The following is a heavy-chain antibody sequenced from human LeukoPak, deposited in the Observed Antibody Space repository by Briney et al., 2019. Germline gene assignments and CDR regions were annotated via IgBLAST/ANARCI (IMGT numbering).Heavy chain of an antibody. J-gene: IGHJ4*02. CDR1: GYSFTNYW. Sequence: GESLKISCKGSGYSFTNYWIAWVRQMPGKGLEWMGIIYPGDSDTRYSPSFQGQVTFSADKSISTAYLQWSSLKASDTAMYYCARLYSGYSSSCLTHWGQGTLVTVSS. CDR3: ARLYSGYSSSCLTH. D-gene: IGHD6-13*01. CDR2: IYPGDSDT. V-gene: IGHV5-51*01.